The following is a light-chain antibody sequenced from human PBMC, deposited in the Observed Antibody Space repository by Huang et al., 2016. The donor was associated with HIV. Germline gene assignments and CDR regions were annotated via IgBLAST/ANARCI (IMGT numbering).Light chain of an antibody. CDR1: QSIGTN. CDR3: QHYSNWPPLT. CDR2: GAS. J-gene: IGKJ4*01. V-gene: IGKV3-15*01. Sequence: IILTQSPATLSVSPGEGATLSCRASQSIGTNLAWNQQRPGQAPRLLMYGASTRATGVPARFSCSGSGTEFNLNLSSLQSEDFATYYCQHYSNWPPLTFGGGTKVDI.